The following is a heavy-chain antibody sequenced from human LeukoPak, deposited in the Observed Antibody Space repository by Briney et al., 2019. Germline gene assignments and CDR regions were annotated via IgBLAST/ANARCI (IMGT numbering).Heavy chain of an antibody. CDR1: GGSISSGGYY. Sequence: SQTLSLTCTVSGGSISSGGYYWSWIRQPPGKGLEWIGYIYHSGSTYYNPSLKSRVTISVDTSKNQFSLKLSSVTAADTAVYYCARALGVAIDYWGQGTLVTVSS. CDR3: ARALGVAIDY. CDR2: IYHSGST. D-gene: IGHD3-16*01. V-gene: IGHV4-30-2*01. J-gene: IGHJ4*02.